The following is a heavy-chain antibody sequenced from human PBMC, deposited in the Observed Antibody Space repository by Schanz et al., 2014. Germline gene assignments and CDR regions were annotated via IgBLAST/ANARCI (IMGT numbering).Heavy chain of an antibody. CDR3: ARDRRNADLDY. D-gene: IGHD1-1*01. Sequence: EAQLVESGGGLVQPGGSLRLSCAASGFTFGNKDMNWVRQAPGKGLEWVSFVHPGGSTYYTDSVKGRIAISRDSSKNTMYLQMNSLRPEDTAIYYCARDRRNADLDYWGQGTLVTVSS. CDR1: GFTFGNKD. J-gene: IGHJ4*02. CDR2: VHPGGST. V-gene: IGHV3-53*01.